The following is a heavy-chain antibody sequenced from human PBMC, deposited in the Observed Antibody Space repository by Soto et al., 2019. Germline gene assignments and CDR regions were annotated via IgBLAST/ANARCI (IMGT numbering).Heavy chain of an antibody. CDR2: IYYSGST. J-gene: IGHJ5*02. CDR3: ASTPVVVVPAAIGANWFDP. CDR1: GGSISSYY. Sequence: SETLSLTCTVSGGSISSYYWSWIRQPPGKGLEWIGYIYYSGSTNYNPSLKSRVTISVDTSKNQFSLKLSSVTAADTAVYYCASTPVVVVPAAIGANWFDPWGQGTLVTVSS. D-gene: IGHD2-2*01. V-gene: IGHV4-59*12.